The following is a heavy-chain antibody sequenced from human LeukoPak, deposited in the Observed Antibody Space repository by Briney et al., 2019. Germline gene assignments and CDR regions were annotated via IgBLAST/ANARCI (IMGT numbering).Heavy chain of an antibody. J-gene: IGHJ2*01. Sequence: SETLSLTCTVSGGSISSYYWSWIRQPPGKGLEWIGYIYYSGSTNYNPSLKSRVTISVDTSKNQFSLKLSSVTAADTAVYYCARGAIFGVVNYWYFDLWGRGTLVTVSS. CDR3: ARGAIFGVVNYWYFDL. CDR1: GGSISSYY. CDR2: IYYSGST. V-gene: IGHV4-59*01. D-gene: IGHD3-3*01.